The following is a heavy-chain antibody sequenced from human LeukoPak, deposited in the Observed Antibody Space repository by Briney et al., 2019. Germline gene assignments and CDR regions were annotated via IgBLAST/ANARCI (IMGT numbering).Heavy chain of an antibody. D-gene: IGHD1-26*01. CDR2: IIPIFGTA. J-gene: IGHJ4*02. CDR3: ARGAGSYGYFDY. V-gene: IGHV1-69*13. CDR1: GYTFTSYG. Sequence: SVKVSCKASGYTFTSYGISWVRQAPGQGLEWMGGIIPIFGTANYAQKFQGRVTITADESTSTAYMELSSLRSEDTAVYYCARGAGSYGYFDYWGQGTLVTVSS.